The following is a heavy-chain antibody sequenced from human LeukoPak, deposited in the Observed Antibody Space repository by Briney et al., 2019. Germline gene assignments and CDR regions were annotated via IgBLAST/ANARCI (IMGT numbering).Heavy chain of an antibody. D-gene: IGHD2-2*01. CDR2: VNPSDGST. Sequence: GASVKVSCKASGYSLTSYYMHWVRQAPGHGREWMGIVNPSDGSTSYAQKCQCRVTMTRDTSTRTVYMELSSLRSDDTAVYYCARRVYCSSTSCYHYYYYMDVWGKGTTVTVSS. CDR3: ARRVYCSSTSCYHYYYYMDV. CDR1: GYSLTSYY. V-gene: IGHV1-46*03. J-gene: IGHJ6*03.